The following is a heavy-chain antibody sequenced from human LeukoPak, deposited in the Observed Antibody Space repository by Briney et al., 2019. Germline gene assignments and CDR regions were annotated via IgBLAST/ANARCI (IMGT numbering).Heavy chain of an antibody. Sequence: SETLSLTCTVSGSISSYYWSWIRQPPGKGLEWIGYIYTSGSTNYNPSLKSRVTIPVDTSKNQFSLDLSSVTAADTAVYYCARQKCTSTSCLTKNAFDIWGQGTMVTVSS. CDR2: IYTSGST. CDR1: GSISSYY. J-gene: IGHJ3*02. V-gene: IGHV4-4*09. CDR3: ARQKCTSTSCLTKNAFDI. D-gene: IGHD2-2*01.